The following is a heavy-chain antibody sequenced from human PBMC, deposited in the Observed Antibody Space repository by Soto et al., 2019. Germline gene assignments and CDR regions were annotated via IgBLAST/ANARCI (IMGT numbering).Heavy chain of an antibody. CDR3: ARIGGSGSWDIDY. Sequence: EVQLVESGGGLVKLGGSLRLSCAASAFTFSSYRMSWVRQAPGKGLEWVSSISSSSTYIYYADSVKGRFTISRDNAKNSLYLQMNSLRAEDTAVYYCARIGGSGSWDIDYWGQGTLVTVSS. CDR2: ISSSSTYI. V-gene: IGHV3-21*01. CDR1: AFTFSSYR. D-gene: IGHD3-10*01. J-gene: IGHJ4*02.